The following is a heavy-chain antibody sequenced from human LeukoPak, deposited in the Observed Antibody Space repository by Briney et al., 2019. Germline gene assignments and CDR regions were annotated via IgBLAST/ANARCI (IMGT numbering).Heavy chain of an antibody. D-gene: IGHD5-18*01. Sequence: GGSLRLSCAASGFTFSSYSMNWVRQAPGKGLEWVSSISSSSSYIYYADSVKGRFTISRDNAKNSLYLQMNSLRAEDTAVYYCARAYVDTAMAYYYGMDVWGQGTTVTVSS. J-gene: IGHJ6*02. CDR3: ARAYVDTAMAYYYGMDV. CDR1: GFTFSSYS. CDR2: ISSSSSYI. V-gene: IGHV3-21*01.